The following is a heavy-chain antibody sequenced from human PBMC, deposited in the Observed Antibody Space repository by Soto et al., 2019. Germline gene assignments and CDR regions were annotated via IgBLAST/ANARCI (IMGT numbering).Heavy chain of an antibody. CDR2: MNSDGSTT. J-gene: IGHJ4*02. CDR3: ATAEVDY. Sequence: GGSLRLSCAVSGFTFANHWMHWVRQAPGKGLEWVSRMNSDGSTTDYADSVKGRFTVSRDNAKNTLYLQMNSLRAEDTAVYYCATAEVDYWGRGTLLTVAS. V-gene: IGHV3-74*01. CDR1: GFTFANHW.